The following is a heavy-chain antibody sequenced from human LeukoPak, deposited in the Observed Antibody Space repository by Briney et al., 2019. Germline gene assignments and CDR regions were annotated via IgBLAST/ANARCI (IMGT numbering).Heavy chain of an antibody. D-gene: IGHD3-16*01. J-gene: IGHJ4*02. V-gene: IGHV3-30*03. Sequence: GGSLRLSCAASGFTFSNYGMHWVRQAPGKGLEWVAVISYDGSNKYYADSVKGRFTISRDNSKNTLYLQMSSLRAEDTAVYYCAIDIGGSNDYWGQGTLVTVSS. CDR2: ISYDGSNK. CDR3: AIDIGGSNDY. CDR1: GFTFSNYG.